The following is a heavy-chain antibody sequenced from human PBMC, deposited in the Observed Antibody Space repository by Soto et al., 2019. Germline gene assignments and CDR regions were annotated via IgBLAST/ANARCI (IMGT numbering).Heavy chain of an antibody. CDR1: GGSFSDYY. V-gene: IGHV4-34*01. Sequence: QVQLQQWGAGLLKPSETLSLTCAVYGGSFSDYYWSWIRQPPGKGLEWIGEINHSGSTNYNPSLKSRVTISVDTSKNQCSLKLSSVTAADTAVYYCARGGGRDGYYFDYWGQGTMVTVSS. CDR3: ARGGGRDGYYFDY. J-gene: IGHJ4*02. CDR2: INHSGST. D-gene: IGHD2-15*01.